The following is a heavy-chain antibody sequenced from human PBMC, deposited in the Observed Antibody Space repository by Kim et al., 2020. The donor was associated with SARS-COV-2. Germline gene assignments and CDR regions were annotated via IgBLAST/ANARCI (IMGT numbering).Heavy chain of an antibody. CDR3: SRVPPARVYYYMDV. Sequence: SETLSLTCAVSGGSISSGAYSWSWIRQPPGKGLEWIGYIYHTGSTNYNPSLKSRVTISVDRSKNQFSLKRSSMTAADTAVYYCSRVPPARVYYYMDVWGKGTTVTVSS. V-gene: IGHV4-30-2*01. J-gene: IGHJ6*03. CDR2: IYHTGST. D-gene: IGHD3-10*01. CDR1: GGSISSGAYS.